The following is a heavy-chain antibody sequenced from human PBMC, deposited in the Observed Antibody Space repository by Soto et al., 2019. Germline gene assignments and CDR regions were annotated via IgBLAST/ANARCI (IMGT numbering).Heavy chain of an antibody. CDR2: INSDGSST. J-gene: IGHJ3*02. CDR1: GFTFSSYW. V-gene: IGHV3-74*01. D-gene: IGHD3-10*01. CDR3: ARDSEKGFGELLMLDVFDI. Sequence: GGSLRLSCAASGFTFSSYWMHWVRQAPGKGLVWVSRINSDGSSTSYADSVKGRFTISRDNAKNTLYLQMNSLRAEDTAVYYCARDSEKGFGELLMLDVFDIWGQGTMVTVSS.